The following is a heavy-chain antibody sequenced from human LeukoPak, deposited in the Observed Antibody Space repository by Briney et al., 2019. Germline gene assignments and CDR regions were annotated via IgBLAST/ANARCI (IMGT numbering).Heavy chain of an antibody. J-gene: IGHJ4*02. CDR3: ARGDYGDGIDY. D-gene: IGHD4-17*01. Sequence: SETLSLTCTVSGGSISSYYWSWIRQPPGKGLEWIGYIYYSGNTNYNPSLKSRVTISVDTSKNQFPLKLSSVTAADTAVYYCARGDYGDGIDYWGQGTLVTVSS. CDR1: GGSISSYY. V-gene: IGHV4-59*01. CDR2: IYYSGNT.